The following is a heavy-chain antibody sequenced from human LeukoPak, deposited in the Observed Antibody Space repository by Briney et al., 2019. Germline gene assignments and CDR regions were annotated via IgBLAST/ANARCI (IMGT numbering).Heavy chain of an antibody. CDR3: AVRNRSSWSPFDF. CDR1: GYTFMSHG. Sequence: ASVKVSCKAYGYTFMSHGISWVRQAPGQGLEWMGWISGSSSNTNYAQRLQGRVTMTTDTSTSTAYMELRSLRSDDTAVYYCAVRNRSSWSPFDFWGQGTLVTVSS. J-gene: IGHJ4*02. V-gene: IGHV1-18*01. D-gene: IGHD6-13*01. CDR2: ISGSSSNT.